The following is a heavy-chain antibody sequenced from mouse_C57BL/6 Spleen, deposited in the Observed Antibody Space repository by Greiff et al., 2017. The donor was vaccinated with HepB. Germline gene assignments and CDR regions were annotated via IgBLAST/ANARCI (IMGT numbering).Heavy chain of an antibody. CDR3: ARGMANYDGRREDY. D-gene: IGHD1-1*01. CDR2: IYPRDGST. V-gene: IGHV1-85*01. Sequence: VMLVESGPELVKPGDSVKLSCKASGYTFTSYDINWVKQRPGQGLEWIGWIYPRDGSTKYNEKFKGKATLTVDTSSSPAYMELHSLTSEDSAVYCCARGMANYDGRREDYWGQGTTLTVSS. CDR1: GYTFTSYD. J-gene: IGHJ2*01.